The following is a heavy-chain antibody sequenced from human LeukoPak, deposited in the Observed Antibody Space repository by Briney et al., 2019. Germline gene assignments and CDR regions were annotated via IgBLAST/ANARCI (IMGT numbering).Heavy chain of an antibody. V-gene: IGHV1-69*06. D-gene: IGHD5-24*01. CDR3: ARDNSVRDEAWWFNP. J-gene: IGHJ5*02. CDR2: IIPIFGTA. CDR1: GGTSSSYA. Sequence: GASVKVSCKASGGTSSSYAISWVRQAPGQGLEWMGGIIPIFGTANYAQKFQGRVTITADKSTSTAYMELSSLRSEDTAVYHCARDNSVRDEAWWFNPWGQGTLVTVSS.